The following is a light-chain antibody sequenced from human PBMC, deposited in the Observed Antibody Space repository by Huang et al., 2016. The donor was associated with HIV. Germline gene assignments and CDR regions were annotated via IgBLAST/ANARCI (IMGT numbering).Light chain of an antibody. Sequence: EIVLTQSPVTLSESPGGRATISCWASQSVRDNLAWFQQKPGQAPRRLVRGSSTRATGVPARFSGSGSGTGFTLTITSLQSEDYAVYYCQQYYTWPRTFGPGTRVEMK. CDR1: QSVRDN. CDR3: QQYYTWPRT. CDR2: GSS. J-gene: IGKJ1*01. V-gene: IGKV3-15*01.